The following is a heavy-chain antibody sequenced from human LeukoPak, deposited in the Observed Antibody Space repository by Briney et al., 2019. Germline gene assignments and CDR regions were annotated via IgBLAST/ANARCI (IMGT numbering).Heavy chain of an antibody. CDR2: IYPGDSDT. D-gene: IGHD5-12*01. J-gene: IGHJ4*02. CDR3: ARLESLSGYDNGPFDY. Sequence: KTGESLKISCKGSGYSFTSYWIGWVRQMPGKGLEWMGIIYPGDSDTRHSPSFQGQVTISADKSISTAYLQWSSLKAPDTAMYYCARLESLSGYDNGPFDYWGQGTLVTVSS. CDR1: GYSFTSYW. V-gene: IGHV5-51*01.